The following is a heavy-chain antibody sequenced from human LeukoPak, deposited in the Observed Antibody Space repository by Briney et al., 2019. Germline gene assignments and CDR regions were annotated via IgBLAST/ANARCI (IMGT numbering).Heavy chain of an antibody. CDR3: AREGWNIVDY. CDR1: GGSISGYY. V-gene: IGHV4-4*07. D-gene: IGHD1/OR15-1a*01. Sequence: SETLSLTCTVSGGSISGYYWTWIRQPAGKGLEWIGRTYTSGSPNYNPSLKSRLTMSIATSKNQFSLKLTSVTAADTAVYYCAREGWNIVDYWGQGTLVTVSS. CDR2: TYTSGSP. J-gene: IGHJ4*02.